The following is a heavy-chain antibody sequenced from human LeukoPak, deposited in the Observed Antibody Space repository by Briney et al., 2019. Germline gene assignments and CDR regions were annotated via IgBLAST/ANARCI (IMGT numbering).Heavy chain of an antibody. J-gene: IGHJ4*02. CDR2: ISGSGGST. D-gene: IGHD3-3*01. Sequence: PGRSLRLSCAASGFTFDDYAMHWVRQAPGKGLEWVSAISGSGGSTYYADSVKGRFTISRDNSKNTLYLQMNSLRAEDTAVYYCAKDFWSGSYYDYWGQGTLVTVSS. CDR1: GFTFDDYA. V-gene: IGHV3-23*01. CDR3: AKDFWSGSYYDY.